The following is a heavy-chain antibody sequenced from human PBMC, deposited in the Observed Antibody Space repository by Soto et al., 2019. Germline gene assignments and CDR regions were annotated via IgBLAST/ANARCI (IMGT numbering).Heavy chain of an antibody. CDR2: IHYTGNT. D-gene: IGHD3-22*01. CDR1: GGSVGSGSYL. V-gene: IGHV4-61*01. J-gene: IGHJ4*01. CDR3: AREENDDNSAYYYVY. Sequence: LSLTCTVSGGSVGSGSYLWDWIRQSPGKGLEWVGYIHYTGNTNYNPSLKSRVSISIDMSKNQFSLRLSSVTTADTAVYYCAREENDDNSAYYYVYWGHGTLVTVSS.